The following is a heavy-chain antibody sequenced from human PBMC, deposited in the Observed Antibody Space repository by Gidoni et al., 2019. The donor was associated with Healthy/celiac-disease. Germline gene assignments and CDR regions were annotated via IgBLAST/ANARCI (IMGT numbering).Heavy chain of an antibody. J-gene: IGHJ4*02. D-gene: IGHD2-21*01. V-gene: IGHV3-48*03. CDR1: GFTFSSYE. CDR2: ISSSGSTI. CDR3: ARDQDCGGDCLYIDY. Sequence: EVQLVESGGGLVQPGGSLRLSCAASGFTFSSYEMNWVRQAPGKGLEWVSYISSSGSTIYYADSVKGRFTISRDNAKNSLYLQMNSLRAEDTAVYYCARDQDCGGDCLYIDYWGQGTLVTVSS.